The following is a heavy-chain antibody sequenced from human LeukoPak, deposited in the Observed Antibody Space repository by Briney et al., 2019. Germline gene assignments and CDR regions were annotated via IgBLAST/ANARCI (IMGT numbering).Heavy chain of an antibody. V-gene: IGHV3-23*01. D-gene: IGHD3-22*01. CDR3: AKEWAWDSSGYCDY. CDR1: GFSLSNYA. J-gene: IGHJ4*02. CDR2: ISGSGGST. Sequence: PGGSLRLSCAPSGFSLSNYAMSWVRQAPGKGLEWVSGISGSGGSTYYADSVKGRFTISRDNSKNTLYLQMNSLRAEDTAVYYCAKEWAWDSSGYCDYWGQGTLVTVSS.